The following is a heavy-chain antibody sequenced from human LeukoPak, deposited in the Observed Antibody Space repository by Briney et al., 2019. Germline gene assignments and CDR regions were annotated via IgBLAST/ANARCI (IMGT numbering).Heavy chain of an antibody. Sequence: PGGSLRLSCAASGFTVSSNYMSWVRQAPGKGLEWVSVIYSGGSTYYADSVKGRFTISRDNSKNTLYLQMNSLRAEDTAVYYCARRYCSSTSCLAYFDYWGQGTLVTVSS. D-gene: IGHD2-2*01. CDR3: ARRYCSSTSCLAYFDY. J-gene: IGHJ4*02. CDR2: IYSGGST. CDR1: GFTVSSNY. V-gene: IGHV3-66*04.